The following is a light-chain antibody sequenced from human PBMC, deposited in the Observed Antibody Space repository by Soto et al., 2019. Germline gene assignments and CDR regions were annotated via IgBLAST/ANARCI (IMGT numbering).Light chain of an antibody. CDR2: EGT. J-gene: IGLJ3*02. V-gene: IGLV2-23*03. CDR3: CSYAGSPTFPWI. CDR1: SSDVGSYTL. Sequence: QSALTQPASVSGSPGQSITISCTGTSSDVGSYTLVSWYQQNPGKAPKLIIYEGTKRPSGVPNRFSGSKSGNTASLTISGLHAEDEADYYCCSYAGSPTFPWIFGGGTKVTVL.